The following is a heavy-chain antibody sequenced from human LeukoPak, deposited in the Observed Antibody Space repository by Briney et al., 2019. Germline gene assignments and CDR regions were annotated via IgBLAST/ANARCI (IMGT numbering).Heavy chain of an antibody. CDR3: ARRASDDYYYMDV. Sequence: PSETLSLTCTVSGGSISSGSYYWSWIRQPVGKGLEWIGRIYTSGSTNYNPSLKSRVTISVDTSKNQFSLKLSSVTAADTAVYYCARRASDDYYYMDVWGKGTTVTISS. J-gene: IGHJ6*03. V-gene: IGHV4-61*02. CDR2: IYTSGST. CDR1: GGSISSGSYY.